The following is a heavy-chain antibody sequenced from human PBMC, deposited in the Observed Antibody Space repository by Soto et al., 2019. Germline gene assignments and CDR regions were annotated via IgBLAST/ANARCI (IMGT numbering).Heavy chain of an antibody. CDR1: GGTFRTSA. CDR2: IMPVFRRP. V-gene: IGHV1-69*12. CDR3: ARDKDRLQLGGNYYFILDV. Sequence: QVQLVQSGAAVTKPGSSVKVSCKASGGTFRTSAIGWVRQAPGPGLEWVGGIMPVFRRPKYAQNFQDRVTITADESTSTAYMELNSLRPDDTAVYYCARDKDRLQLGGNYYFILDVWGQGTAVTVSS. D-gene: IGHD1-1*01. J-gene: IGHJ6*02.